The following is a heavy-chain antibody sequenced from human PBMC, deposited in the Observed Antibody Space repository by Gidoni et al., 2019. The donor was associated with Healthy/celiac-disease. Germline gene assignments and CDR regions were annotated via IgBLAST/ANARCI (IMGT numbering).Heavy chain of an antibody. J-gene: IGHJ4*02. Sequence: EVQLVESGGVVVQPGGSLRLSCVASGFTFDVYAMHWVRQASGKGLEWVSLISWDGGSTYYADAVKGRFTISRDNSKNSLYLQMNSLRAEDTALYYCAKDGYGDYPYYFDYWGQGTLVTVSS. CDR1: GFTFDVYA. V-gene: IGHV3-43D*04. CDR2: ISWDGGST. D-gene: IGHD4-17*01. CDR3: AKDGYGDYPYYFDY.